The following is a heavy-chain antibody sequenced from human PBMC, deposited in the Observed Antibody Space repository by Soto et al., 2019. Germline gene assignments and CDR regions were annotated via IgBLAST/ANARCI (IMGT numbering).Heavy chain of an antibody. D-gene: IGHD3-22*01. J-gene: IGHJ5*02. V-gene: IGHV4-59*02. CDR1: GASVSHGY. CDR2: MYFGGSF. Sequence: SETLSLTCNVSGASVSHGYWSWIRQPPGKGLEWIGFMYFGGSFNYNPSLTSRATISVETSKNQFSMKLTPVTASDTAVYYCARSYYDSTGFAVDPWGQGTLVT. CDR3: ARSYYDSTGFAVDP.